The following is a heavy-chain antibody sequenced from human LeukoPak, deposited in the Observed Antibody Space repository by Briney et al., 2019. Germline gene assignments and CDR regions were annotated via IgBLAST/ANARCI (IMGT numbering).Heavy chain of an antibody. CDR1: GGSMSSSSYY. Sequence: SETLSLTCGVSGGSMSSSSYYWGWIRQPPGKGLEWIGSIYYSGSTYYNPSLKSRVAISVDSSKNQCSLKLSSVTAADTAVYYCARHGTVTHRFDYWGQGTLVTVSS. CDR3: ARHGTVTHRFDY. V-gene: IGHV4-39*01. CDR2: IYYSGST. J-gene: IGHJ4*02. D-gene: IGHD4-17*01.